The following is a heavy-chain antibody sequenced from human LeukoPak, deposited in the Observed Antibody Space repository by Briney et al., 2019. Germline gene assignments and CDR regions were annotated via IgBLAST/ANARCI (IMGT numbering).Heavy chain of an antibody. Sequence: PGGSLRLSCAASGFTFSSYWMSWVRQAPGKGLEWVSSISSSSSYIYYADSVKGRFTISRDNAKNSLYLQMNSLRAEDTAVYYCAREQGLHGMDVWGQGTTVTVSS. CDR1: GFTFSSYW. J-gene: IGHJ6*02. CDR2: ISSSSSYI. CDR3: AREQGLHGMDV. V-gene: IGHV3-21*01. D-gene: IGHD6-25*01.